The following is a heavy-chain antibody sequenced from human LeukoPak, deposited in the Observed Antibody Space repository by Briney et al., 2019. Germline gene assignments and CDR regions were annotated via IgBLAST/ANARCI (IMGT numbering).Heavy chain of an antibody. CDR1: GYTFTSYG. D-gene: IGHD3-9*01. J-gene: IGHJ5*02. CDR3: ARGGNYDILTGYYTFWFDP. V-gene: IGHV1-18*01. CDR2: ISAYNGNT. Sequence: ASVKVSCKASGYTFTSYGISWVRQAPGQGLEWMGWISAYNGNTNYAQKLQGRVTMTRNTSISTAYMELSSLRSEDTAVYYCARGGNYDILTGYYTFWFDPWGQGTLVTVSS.